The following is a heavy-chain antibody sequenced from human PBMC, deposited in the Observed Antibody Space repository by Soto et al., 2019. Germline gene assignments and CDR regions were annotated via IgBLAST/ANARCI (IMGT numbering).Heavy chain of an antibody. CDR3: ARDGDGSGYFLDY. D-gene: IGHD3-22*01. CDR1: GGSISSGGYY. Sequence: QVQLQESGPGLVKPSQTLSHICTVSGGSISSGGYYWSWSRQHPGKGLEWIGYIYSSGSTYYNPSLKSRLTISLDTSKNHFSLNLSSVTAADTAVYYCARDGDGSGYFLDYWGQGTLVTVSS. V-gene: IGHV4-31*03. J-gene: IGHJ4*02. CDR2: IYSSGST.